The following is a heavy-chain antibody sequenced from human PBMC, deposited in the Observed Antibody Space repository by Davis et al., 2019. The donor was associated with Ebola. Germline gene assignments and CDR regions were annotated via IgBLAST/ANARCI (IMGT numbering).Heavy chain of an antibody. CDR1: GGSMSSYY. V-gene: IGHV4-59*01. D-gene: IGHD1-26*01. J-gene: IGHJ4*02. Sequence: SEILSLTCTVSGGSMSSYYWSWIRQPPGKGLEWIGNIYYGGTTNYNPSLKSRVTISGDTSKNQFSLNVNSVTAADTAMYYCARTPQYTSYGSYFDYWGQGALVTVSS. CDR3: ARTPQYTSYGSYFDY. CDR2: IYYGGTT.